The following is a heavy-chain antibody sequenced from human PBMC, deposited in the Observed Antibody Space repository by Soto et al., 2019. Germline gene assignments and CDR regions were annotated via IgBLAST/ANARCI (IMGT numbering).Heavy chain of an antibody. V-gene: IGHV1-18*01. CDR3: ARDSGSYYRAASDI. Sequence: GHSVKVSCKASAYTFTSYGISWVRQAPGQGLEWMGWISAYNGNTNYAQRLQGRVTMTTDTSTSTAYMELRSLRSDDTAVYYCARDSGSYYRAASDIWSQGTMDIVSS. J-gene: IGHJ3*02. D-gene: IGHD1-26*01. CDR1: AYTFTSYG. CDR2: ISAYNGNT.